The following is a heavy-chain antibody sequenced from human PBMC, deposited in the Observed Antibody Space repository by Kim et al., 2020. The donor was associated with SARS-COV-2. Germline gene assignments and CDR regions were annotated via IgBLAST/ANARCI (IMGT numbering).Heavy chain of an antibody. CDR3: TREKPKALDY. V-gene: IGHV1-46*01. Sequence: TNYAQKFQGRLTVTRETSTNTLHMELTSMISEDTAIYFCTREKPKALDYWGQGTPVTVSS. J-gene: IGHJ4*02. CDR2: T.